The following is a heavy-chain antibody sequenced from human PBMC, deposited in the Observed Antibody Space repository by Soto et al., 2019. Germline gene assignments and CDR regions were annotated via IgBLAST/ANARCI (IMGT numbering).Heavy chain of an antibody. Sequence: QLQLQESGPGLVKPSETLSLTCTVSGDSIRSSSHYWAWNRQPPGKGLEWIGGFYYSGSPYYNPSLNSRVTIAVDTSKNQFSLNLNSVTAADTAVYYCYINGYWGQGTLVTVSS. V-gene: IGHV4-39*01. CDR2: FYYSGSP. J-gene: IGHJ4*02. CDR3: YINGY. D-gene: IGHD2-8*01. CDR1: GDSIRSSSHY.